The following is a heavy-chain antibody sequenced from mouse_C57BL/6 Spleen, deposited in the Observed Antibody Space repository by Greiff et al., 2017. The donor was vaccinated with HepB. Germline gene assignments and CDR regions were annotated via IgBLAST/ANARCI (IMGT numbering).Heavy chain of an antibody. D-gene: IGHD1-1*01. CDR3: ARRDYGSSSYAMDY. CDR1: GFTFSDYG. Sequence: DVHLVESGGGLVKPGGSLKLSCAASGFTFSDYGMHWVRQAPEKGLEWVAYISSGSSTIYYADTVKGRFTISRDNAKNTLFLQMTSLRSEDTAMYYCARRDYGSSSYAMDYWGQGTSVTVSS. V-gene: IGHV5-17*01. CDR2: ISSGSSTI. J-gene: IGHJ4*01.